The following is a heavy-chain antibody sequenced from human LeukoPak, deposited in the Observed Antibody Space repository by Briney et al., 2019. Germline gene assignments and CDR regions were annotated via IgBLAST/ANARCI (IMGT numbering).Heavy chain of an antibody. J-gene: IGHJ4*02. CDR2: IIPIFGTA. V-gene: IGHV1-69*13. CDR1: GGTLSSYA. CDR3: ARDRPPRYYFDY. Sequence: SVKVSCKASGGTLSSYAISWVRQAPGQGLEWMGGIIPIFGTANYAQKFQGRVTITADESTSTAYMELSSLRSEDTAVYYCARDRPPRYYFDYWGQGTLVTVSS.